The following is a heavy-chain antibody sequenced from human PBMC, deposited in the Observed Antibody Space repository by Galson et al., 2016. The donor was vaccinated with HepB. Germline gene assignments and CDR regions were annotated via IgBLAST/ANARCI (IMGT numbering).Heavy chain of an antibody. V-gene: IGHV3-23*01. CDR3: AKTETPGTPGRVGHFDY. CDR2: ITGGGFT. CDR1: GFTFIDAW. Sequence: SLRLSCAASGFTFIDAWMAWVRQAPGKGLEWVSLITGGGFTYYADSVKGRFTISRDFSKDTLYLQMSSLRAGDTAVYYCAKTETPGTPGRVGHFDYWGQGTLVTVSS. J-gene: IGHJ4*02. D-gene: IGHD1-7*01.